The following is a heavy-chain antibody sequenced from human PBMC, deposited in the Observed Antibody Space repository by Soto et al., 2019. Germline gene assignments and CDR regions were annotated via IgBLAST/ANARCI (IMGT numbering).Heavy chain of an antibody. CDR1: GGSISSYY. J-gene: IGHJ5*02. CDR3: AREEYCSGGSCLNWFDP. CDR2: IYYSGST. D-gene: IGHD2-15*01. Sequence: SETLSLTCTVSGGSISSYYWSWIRQPPGKGLEWIGYIYYSGSTNYNPSLKSRVTISVDTSKNQFSLKLSSVTAADTAVYYCAREEYCSGGSCLNWFDPWGQGTLVTVSS. V-gene: IGHV4-59*01.